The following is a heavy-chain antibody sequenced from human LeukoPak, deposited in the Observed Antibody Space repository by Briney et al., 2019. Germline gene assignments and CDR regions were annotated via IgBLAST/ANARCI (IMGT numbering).Heavy chain of an antibody. CDR3: ARGTYYYDSSGYYSY. CDR1: GFTFSSNY. V-gene: IGHV3-53*04. CDR2: IYSGGST. J-gene: IGHJ4*02. Sequence: GGSLRLSCAASGFTFSSNYMSWVRQAPGKGLEWVSVIYSGGSTYYADSVKGRFTISRHNSKNTLYLQMNSLRAEDTAVYYCARGTYYYDSSGYYSYWGQGTLVTVSS. D-gene: IGHD3-22*01.